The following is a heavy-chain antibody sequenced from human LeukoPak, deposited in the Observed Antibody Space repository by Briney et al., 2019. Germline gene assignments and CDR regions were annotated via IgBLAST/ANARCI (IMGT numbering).Heavy chain of an antibody. Sequence: SVKVSCKASGGTFSSYAISWVRQAPGQGLEWMGGIIPIFGTANYAQKFQGRVTMTRNTSISTAYMELSSLRSEDTAVYYCARGPPGGYYYYYGMDVWGQGTTVTVSS. J-gene: IGHJ6*02. CDR2: IIPIFGTA. V-gene: IGHV1-69*05. D-gene: IGHD4-23*01. CDR3: ARGPPGGYYYYYGMDV. CDR1: GGTFSSYA.